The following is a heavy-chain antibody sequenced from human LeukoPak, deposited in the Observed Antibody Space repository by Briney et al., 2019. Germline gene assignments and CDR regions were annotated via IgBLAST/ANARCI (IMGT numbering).Heavy chain of an antibody. V-gene: IGHV4-30-2*01. J-gene: IGHJ6*03. CDR1: GGSISSGGYS. CDR3: ATDNGGYGTEYYYYYMDV. Sequence: SQTLSLTCAVSGGSISSGGYSWSWIREPPGKGLEWIGYIYHSGSTYYNPSLKSRVTISVDRSKNQFSLKLSSVTAADTAVYYCATDNGGYGTEYYYYYMDVWGKGTTVTVSS. CDR2: IYHSGST. D-gene: IGHD5-12*01.